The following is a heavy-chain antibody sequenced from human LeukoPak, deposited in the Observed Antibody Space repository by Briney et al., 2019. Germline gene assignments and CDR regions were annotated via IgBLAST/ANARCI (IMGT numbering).Heavy chain of an antibody. CDR3: AASIGGTRGRGDY. CDR1: GFTFSTYA. Sequence: GGSLRLSCAASGFTFSTYAMSWVRQAPGKGLEWVSTISGSGFGTYYADSVKGRFTISRDNSKNTLYLQMNSLRAEDTAVYHCAASIGGTRGRGDYWGQGTLVTVSS. D-gene: IGHD3-16*01. CDR2: ISGSGFGT. J-gene: IGHJ4*02. V-gene: IGHV3-23*01.